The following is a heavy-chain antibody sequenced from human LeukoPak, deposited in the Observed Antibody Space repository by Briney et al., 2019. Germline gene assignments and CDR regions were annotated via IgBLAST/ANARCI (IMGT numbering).Heavy chain of an antibody. CDR1: GFTFSRYG. CDR3: AKDDPFFDY. J-gene: IGHJ4*02. Sequence: GGSLRLSCAASGFTFSRYGMHWVRQAPGKGLEWVAFIRYDGNKENYVDSVKGRFTISRDNYKNTVYLQMDSLRAEDTAAYYCAKDDPFFDYWGQGTLVTVSS. V-gene: IGHV3-30*02. CDR2: IRYDGNKE.